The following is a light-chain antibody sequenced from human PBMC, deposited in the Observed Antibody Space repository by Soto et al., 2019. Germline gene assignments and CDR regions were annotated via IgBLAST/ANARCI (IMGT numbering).Light chain of an antibody. CDR1: QSISSY. CDR3: QQSYSTPPD. Sequence: DIQMTQSPSSLSASVGDRVTITCRASQSISSYLNWYQQKPGKAPKLLIYAASSLQSGVPSRFSGSGSGTDFTLTISSLQPDDFATYYCQQSYSTPPDFGPGTKVAIK. J-gene: IGKJ3*01. V-gene: IGKV1-39*01. CDR2: AAS.